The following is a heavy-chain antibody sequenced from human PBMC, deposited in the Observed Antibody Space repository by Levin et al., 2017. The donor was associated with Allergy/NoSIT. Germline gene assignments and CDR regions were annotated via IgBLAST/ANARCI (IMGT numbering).Heavy chain of an antibody. CDR3: ARATNPYYGTGLDY. V-gene: IGHV2-70*11. CDR2: IDWDDDK. Sequence: QTLSLTCAFSGFSLTTSGMCVSWIRQPPGNALEWLARIDWDDDKYYSTSLKTSLTISGDTSKNQVVLTMTSMDPVDTAPYYCARATNPYYGTGLDYWGQVTPVTVSS. CDR1: GFSLTTSGMC. J-gene: IGHJ4*02. D-gene: IGHD3-10*01.